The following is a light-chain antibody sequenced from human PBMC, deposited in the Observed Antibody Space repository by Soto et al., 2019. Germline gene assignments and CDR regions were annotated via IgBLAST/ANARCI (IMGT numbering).Light chain of an antibody. Sequence: EIVLTQSPGTLSLSPGERATLSCRASQSVSSSSYLAWYQPKPGQATRLLIYGASSRATGIPDRFSGGGSATDFTLTISRLEPEDVAVYYCRQYGSSPSYTFGQGTKLEIK. CDR2: GAS. V-gene: IGKV3-20*01. CDR1: QSVSSSSY. J-gene: IGKJ2*01. CDR3: RQYGSSPSYT.